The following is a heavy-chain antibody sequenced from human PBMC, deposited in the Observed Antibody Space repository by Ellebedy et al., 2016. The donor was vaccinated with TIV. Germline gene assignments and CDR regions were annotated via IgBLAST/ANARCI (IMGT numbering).Heavy chain of an antibody. CDR2: ISSNGIST. D-gene: IGHD2-21*02. CDR3: VKDGPYLVVTYDY. Sequence: GGSLRLSXSASGFTFSNYAMHWVRQAPGKGLEYVSAISSNGISTNYADSVKGRFTISRDNSKNTLYLQMSSLRAEDTAVYYCVKDGPYLVVTYDYWGQGTLVTVSS. J-gene: IGHJ4*02. CDR1: GFTFSNYA. V-gene: IGHV3-64D*06.